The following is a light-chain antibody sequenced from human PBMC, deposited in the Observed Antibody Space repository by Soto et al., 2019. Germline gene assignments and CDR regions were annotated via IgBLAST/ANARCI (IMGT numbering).Light chain of an antibody. V-gene: IGLV2-11*01. CDR3: AAWDDSLNAL. CDR1: SSDVGSYDY. J-gene: IGLJ1*01. Sequence: QSALIQPPSVSGSPGQSVTISCTGTSSDVGSYDYVSWYQQHPGTVPKPMIYNVNTQPSGVPDRFSGSKSGTSASLAISGLQPEDEADYYCAAWDDSLNALFGTGTKVTAL. CDR2: NVN.